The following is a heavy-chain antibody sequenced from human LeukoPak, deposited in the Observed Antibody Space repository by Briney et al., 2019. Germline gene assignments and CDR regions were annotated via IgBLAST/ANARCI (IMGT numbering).Heavy chain of an antibody. CDR1: GFTVSSIY. Sequence: GSLRLSCAASGFTVSSIYMTWVRQAPGKGLECVSVIYSGGTTYYTDSVKGRFTISRDNSKNTLYLQLNSLRAEDTAVYYCARGMSGYYGMDVWGQGTTVTVSS. V-gene: IGHV3-66*01. J-gene: IGHJ6*02. CDR3: ARGMSGYYGMDV. CDR2: IYSGGTT.